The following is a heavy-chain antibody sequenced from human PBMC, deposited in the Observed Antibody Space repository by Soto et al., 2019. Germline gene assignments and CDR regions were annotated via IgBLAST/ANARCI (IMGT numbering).Heavy chain of an antibody. J-gene: IGHJ4*02. V-gene: IGHV3-23*01. CDR1: GFTFTNYD. CDR3: AKGALASGGYDFDY. Sequence: EVQLLESGGGLIQPGGSLRLSCAASGFTFTNYDMNWVRKSPGKGQEWGSSSSRGGGSTYYADSVKGRGTISRDNSENTLFLQMNGLRAEDTAVYYCAKGALASGGYDFDYWGQGTLVTVSS. D-gene: IGHD5-12*01. CDR2: SSRGGGST.